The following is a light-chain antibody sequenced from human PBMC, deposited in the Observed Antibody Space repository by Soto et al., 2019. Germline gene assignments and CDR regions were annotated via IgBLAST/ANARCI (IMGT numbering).Light chain of an antibody. V-gene: IGKV1-9*01. J-gene: IGKJ2*01. CDR2: AAS. Sequence: QLTQSPSSLSASIGDRVTITCGASQDISGYLAWYQQQPGKAPKLLIYAASTLHSGVPTRFSGSGSGTEFILTIGRLQPEDFATYYCQHLAGTFGQGTKLA. CDR3: QHLAGT. CDR1: QDISGY.